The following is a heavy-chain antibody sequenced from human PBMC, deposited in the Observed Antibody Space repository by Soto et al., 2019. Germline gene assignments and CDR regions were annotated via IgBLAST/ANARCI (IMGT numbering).Heavy chain of an antibody. Sequence: QLQLQESGPGLVEPSETLSLTCAVSGGSITSSSYYWAWIRQSPGKGLDWIGAIYYNGNTYYNPSLKCRVTISIDTSKNQVSLKLSSVTAADTAVDYCTGGWGSSGCHVWGQGALVTVSS. V-gene: IGHV4-39*01. CDR3: TGGWGSSGCHV. CDR2: IYYNGNT. D-gene: IGHD3-22*01. CDR1: GGSITSSSYY. J-gene: IGHJ1*01.